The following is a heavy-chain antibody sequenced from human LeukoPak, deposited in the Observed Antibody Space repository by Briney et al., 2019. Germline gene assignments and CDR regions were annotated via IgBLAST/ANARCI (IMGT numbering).Heavy chain of an antibody. D-gene: IGHD3-22*01. Sequence: PSETLSLTCTVSGGSISSSSYYWGWIRQPPGKGLEWIGSTYYSGSTYYNPSLKSRVTISVDTSKNQFSLKLSSVTAADTAVYYCARQGYYYDSSGYSRFDYWGQGTLVTVSS. CDR3: ARQGYYYDSSGYSRFDY. V-gene: IGHV4-39*01. CDR1: GGSISSSSYY. CDR2: TYYSGST. J-gene: IGHJ4*02.